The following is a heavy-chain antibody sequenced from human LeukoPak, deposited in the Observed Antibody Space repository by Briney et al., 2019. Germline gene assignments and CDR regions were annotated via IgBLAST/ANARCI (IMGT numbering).Heavy chain of an antibody. CDR3: ARAQWELLYG. Sequence: ASETLSLTCTVSGGSISSYYWSWIRQPPGKGLEWIGYIYYSGSTNYNPSLKSRVTISVDTSKNQFSLKLSSVTAADTAVYYCARAQWELLYGWGQGTLVTVSS. J-gene: IGHJ4*02. CDR1: GGSISSYY. CDR2: IYYSGST. V-gene: IGHV4-59*01. D-gene: IGHD1-26*01.